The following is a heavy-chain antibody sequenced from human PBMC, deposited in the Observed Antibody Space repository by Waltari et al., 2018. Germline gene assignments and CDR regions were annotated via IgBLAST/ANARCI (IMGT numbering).Heavy chain of an antibody. J-gene: IGHJ2*01. CDR1: VFTFSLSW. CDR3: ARGARRTSQTTGWWYFDL. CDR2: SNSDGSSI. D-gene: IGHD4-17*01. Sequence: EVQLVESGGGLVQPGGSLRLSCAVSVFTFSLSWMDWVCPVPGKGLEWVSRSNSDGSSISYADSVKGRFTISKDNARNTVYLQMDSLRAEDTAIYYCARGARRTSQTTGWWYFDLWGRGTLLTVSS. V-gene: IGHV3-74*01.